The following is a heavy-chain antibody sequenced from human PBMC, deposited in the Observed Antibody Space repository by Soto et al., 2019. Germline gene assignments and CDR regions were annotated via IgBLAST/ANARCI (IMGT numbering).Heavy chain of an antibody. J-gene: IGHJ4*02. V-gene: IGHV4-59*01. D-gene: IGHD6-19*01. CDR3: ARAWAVPGSHWGD. Sequence: QVQLQESGPGLVKPSETLSLTCTVSGNSMNPYYWSWIRQPPGKGLEWIGYISFSGSTNFNPSLKSRVTLSLDTSKRQFFLKLTSVTAADTAVYYCARAWAVPGSHWGDWGRGTLVTVSS. CDR1: GNSMNPYY. CDR2: ISFSGST.